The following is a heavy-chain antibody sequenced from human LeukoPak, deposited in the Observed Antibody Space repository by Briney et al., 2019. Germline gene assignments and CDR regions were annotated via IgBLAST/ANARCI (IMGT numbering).Heavy chain of an antibody. Sequence: GGSLRLSCAASGFTLSSYAMSWARQAPGKGLEWVSAIVGSSDRTYYADSVKGRFTISRDTSKNTLYLQMNSLRAEDTAVYYCARDRPWKPGIAVAGKDYWGQGTLVTVSS. J-gene: IGHJ4*02. D-gene: IGHD6-19*01. V-gene: IGHV3-23*01. CDR2: IVGSSDRT. CDR3: ARDRPWKPGIAVAGKDY. CDR1: GFTLSSYA.